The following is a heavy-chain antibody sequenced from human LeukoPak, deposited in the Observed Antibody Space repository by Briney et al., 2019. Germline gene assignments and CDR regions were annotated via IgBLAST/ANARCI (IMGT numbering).Heavy chain of an antibody. CDR1: GFNFSSYT. J-gene: IGHJ4*02. V-gene: IGHV3-30*04. CDR2: ISYDGSNK. CDR3: AGWMGGGWLLLRSYYFDY. Sequence: GSLRLSCAASGFNFSSYTMHWVRQAPGKGLEWVAVISYDGSNKYYADSVKGRFTISRDNSKNTLYLQMNSLRAEDTAVYYCAGWMGGGWLLLRSYYFDYWGQGTLVTVSS. D-gene: IGHD3-22*01.